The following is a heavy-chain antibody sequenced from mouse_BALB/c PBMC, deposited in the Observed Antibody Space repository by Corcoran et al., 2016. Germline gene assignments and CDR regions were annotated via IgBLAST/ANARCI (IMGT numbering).Heavy chain of an antibody. CDR3: ARDYGSSFDY. CDR1: GFNIKDTY. D-gene: IGHD1-1*01. J-gene: IGHJ2*01. CDR2: IDPANGNT. Sequence: EVQLQQSGAELVKPGASVKLSCTASGFNIKDTYMHWVKQRPEQGLEWNGRIDPANGNTKYDPKFQGKATITADTSSNTAYLQLSSLTSEDTAVYYCARDYGSSFDYWGQGTTLTVSS. V-gene: IGHV14-3*02.